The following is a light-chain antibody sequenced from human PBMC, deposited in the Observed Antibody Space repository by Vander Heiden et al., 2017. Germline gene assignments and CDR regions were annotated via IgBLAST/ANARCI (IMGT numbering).Light chain of an antibody. CDR2: GNS. J-gene: IGLJ2*01. V-gene: IGLV1-40*01. CDR3: QSYDSSLSVVV. CDR1: SSNIGAGYD. Sequence: QSVLTPPPSASGAPGQRVTISCTRSSSNIGAGYDVHWYQQLPGTAPKLLIYGNSNRPSGVPDRFSGSKSGTSASLAITGLQAEDEADYYCQSYDSSLSVVVFGGGTKLTVL.